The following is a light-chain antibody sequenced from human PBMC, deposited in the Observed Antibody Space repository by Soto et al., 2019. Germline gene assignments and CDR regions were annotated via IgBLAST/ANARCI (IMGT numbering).Light chain of an antibody. V-gene: IGKV3-15*01. CDR1: QSVSSN. CDR3: QQYNNWPWT. CDR2: GAS. J-gene: IGKJ1*01. Sequence: IMMSQSPATLSVSQGERATLSCRASQSVSSNLAWYQQKPGQAPRLLIYGASTRATGIPARFSGSGSGTEFTLTISSLQSEDFAVYYCQQYNNWPWTFGQGTKVDIK.